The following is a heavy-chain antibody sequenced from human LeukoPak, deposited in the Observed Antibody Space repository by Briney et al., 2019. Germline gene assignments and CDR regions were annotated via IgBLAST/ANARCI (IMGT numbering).Heavy chain of an antibody. Sequence: GGSLRLSCAASGFTFSSYAMHWVRQAPGKGLEWVAVVSYDGTLKFYTDSVKGRFTISRDNSKNTLYLQMNSLRAEDTAVYYCAKDSTMVRGVIEDGMDVWGQGTTVTVSS. J-gene: IGHJ6*02. CDR1: GFTFSSYA. CDR3: AKDSTMVRGVIEDGMDV. D-gene: IGHD3-10*01. V-gene: IGHV3-30-3*01. CDR2: VSYDGTLK.